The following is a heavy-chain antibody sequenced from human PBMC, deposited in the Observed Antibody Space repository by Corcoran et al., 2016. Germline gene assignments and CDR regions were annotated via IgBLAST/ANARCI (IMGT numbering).Heavy chain of an antibody. CDR3: ARGGGNWNNYDH. CDR2: IIPIFGTA. D-gene: IGHD1-1*01. Sequence: QVQLVQSGTEVKKAGSSVKVSCKASGGSFSSYAISWVRQAPGQGLEWMGGIIPIFGTASYAQKFQGRITIIADKSTNTAYMELSSLTYEDTAVYYWARGGGNWNNYDHWGQGTLVTVSS. J-gene: IGHJ5*02. V-gene: IGHV1-69*06. CDR1: GGSFSSYA.